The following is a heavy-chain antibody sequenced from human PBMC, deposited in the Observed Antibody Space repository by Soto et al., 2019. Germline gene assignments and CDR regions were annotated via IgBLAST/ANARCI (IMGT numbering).Heavy chain of an antibody. V-gene: IGHV4-30-4*01. CDR3: ASGLSGDKVDQ. J-gene: IGHJ4*02. CDR1: GGSISDGAYY. Sequence: TSETLSLTCTVSGGSISDGAYYWSWIRQPPGKGLEWIGHIYNSGNTYNNPSLRSRLTISLDTSKRQFSLNLNSVTAADTAVYYCASGLSGDKVDQWGQGTLVTVPQ. D-gene: IGHD2-21*01. CDR2: IYNSGNT.